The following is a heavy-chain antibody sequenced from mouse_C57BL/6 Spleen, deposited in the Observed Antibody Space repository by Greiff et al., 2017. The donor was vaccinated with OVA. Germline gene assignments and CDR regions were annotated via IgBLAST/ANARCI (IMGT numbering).Heavy chain of an antibody. J-gene: IGHJ2*01. V-gene: IGHV1-9*01. CDR2: ILPGSGST. Sequence: VQLQQSGAELMKPGASVKLSCKATGYTFTGYWIEWVKQRPGHGLEWIGEILPGSGSTNSNEKFKGKATFTADTSSNTAYMQLSSLTTEDSAIYYCARWMGPDYWGQGTTLTVSS. CDR1: GYTFTGYW. D-gene: IGHD4-1*01. CDR3: ARWMGPDY.